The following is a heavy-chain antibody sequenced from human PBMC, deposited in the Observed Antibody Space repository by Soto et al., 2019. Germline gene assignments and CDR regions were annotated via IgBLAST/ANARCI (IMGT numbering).Heavy chain of an antibody. D-gene: IGHD3-16*02. Sequence: IRQPPGKGLEWIGDIYYSGSTNYNPSLKSRVTISVDTSKNQFSLKLSSVTAADTAVYYCAKDRGFIDPFDYWGQGALVTVSS. J-gene: IGHJ4*02. CDR3: AKDRGFIDPFDY. CDR2: IYYSGST. V-gene: IGHV4-59*12.